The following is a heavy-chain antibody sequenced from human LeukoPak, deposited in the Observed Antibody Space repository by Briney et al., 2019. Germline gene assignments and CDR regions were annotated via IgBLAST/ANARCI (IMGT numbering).Heavy chain of an antibody. V-gene: IGHV6-1*01. D-gene: IGHD6-13*01. CDR1: GDSVSSNSAA. J-gene: IGHJ5*02. CDR2: TYYRSKWYN. Sequence: SQTLSLTCAISGDSVSSNSAAWNWIRQSPSRGLEWLGRTYYRSKWYNDYAVSVKSRITINPDTSKHQFSLQLNSVTPEDTAVYYCASSPKESIAAENWFDPWGQGTLVTVSS. CDR3: ASSPKESIAAENWFDP.